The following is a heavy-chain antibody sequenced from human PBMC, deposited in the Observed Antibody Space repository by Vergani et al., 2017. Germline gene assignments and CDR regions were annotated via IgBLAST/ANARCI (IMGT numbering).Heavy chain of an antibody. D-gene: IGHD3-22*01. J-gene: IGHJ4*02. CDR1: GYTFTGYY. CDR2: INPNSGGT. CDR3: RIGYSSGYYHGPTEGGYYFDY. V-gene: IGHV1-2*02. Sequence: QVQLVQSGAEVKKPGASVKVSCKASGYTFTGYYMHWVRQAPGQGLEWMGWINPNSGGTNYAQKFQGMVTMTRDTSISTDYMELSSLRSDDTAVYYGRIGYSSGYYHGPTEGGYYFDYWGQGTLVTVSS.